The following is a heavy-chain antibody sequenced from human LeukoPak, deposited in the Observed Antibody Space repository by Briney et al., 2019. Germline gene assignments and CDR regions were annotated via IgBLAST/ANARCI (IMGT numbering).Heavy chain of an antibody. CDR3: ARRRYNWNAIDY. CDR1: GFTFSDYY. V-gene: IGHV3-11*01. Sequence: GGSLRHSCAASGFTFSDYYMSWIRQAPGKGLEWVSYISSSGNIIYYADSVKGRFTISRDNAKNSLYLQMNSLRAEDTAVYYCARRRYNWNAIDYWGQGTLVTVSS. CDR2: ISSSGNII. J-gene: IGHJ4*02. D-gene: IGHD1-20*01.